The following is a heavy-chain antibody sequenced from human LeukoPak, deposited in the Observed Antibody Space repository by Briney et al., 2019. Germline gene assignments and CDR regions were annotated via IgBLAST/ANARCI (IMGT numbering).Heavy chain of an antibody. V-gene: IGHV3-48*01. J-gene: IGHJ3*02. D-gene: IGHD3-9*01. CDR1: GFTFSSYS. Sequence: PGGSLRLSCAASGFTFSSYSMNWVRQAPGKGLEWVSYISSSSSTIYYADSVKGRFTISRDNSKNTLYLQMNSLRAEDTAVYYCARPGDRPPVLRYFDWQNPDAFDIWGQGTMVTVSS. CDR2: ISSSSSTI. CDR3: ARPGDRPPVLRYFDWQNPDAFDI.